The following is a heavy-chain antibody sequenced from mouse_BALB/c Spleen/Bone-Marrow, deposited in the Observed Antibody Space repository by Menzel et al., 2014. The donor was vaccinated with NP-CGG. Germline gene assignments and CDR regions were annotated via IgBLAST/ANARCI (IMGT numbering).Heavy chain of an antibody. CDR3: TRWRVYGSSFMDY. V-gene: IGHV1-5*01. D-gene: IGHD1-1*01. CDR1: GYTFTSYW. J-gene: IGHJ4*01. CDR2: IYPGNSDT. Sequence: EVKLVESGTVLARPGASVKMSCKASGYTFTSYWMHWVKQRPGQGLEWIGAIYPGNSDTSYNQKFKGKAKLTAVTSTNTAYMELSSLTNEDSAVYFCTRWRVYGSSFMDYWGQGTSVTVSS.